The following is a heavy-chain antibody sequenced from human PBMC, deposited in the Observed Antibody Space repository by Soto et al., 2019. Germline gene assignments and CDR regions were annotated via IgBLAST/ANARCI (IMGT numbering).Heavy chain of an antibody. Sequence: SLTLPLTCAVYGVSFSGYYWILLRQPPGKGLEWIGEINHSGSTNYNPSLKSRVTISVDTSKNQFTLRLSSVTAADTAVYYWARLRDTVVVPAAPKYYYYYLDVWGKGTTVTVSS. CDR1: GVSFSGYY. D-gene: IGHD2-2*01. CDR2: INHSGST. J-gene: IGHJ6*03. V-gene: IGHV4-34*01. CDR3: ARLRDTVVVPAAPKYYYYYLDV.